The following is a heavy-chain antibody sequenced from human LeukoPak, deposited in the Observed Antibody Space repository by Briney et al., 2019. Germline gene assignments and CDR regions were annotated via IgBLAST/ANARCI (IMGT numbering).Heavy chain of an antibody. Sequence: PSETLSLTCTVSGGSISSYYWSWIRQPPGEGLEWIGYIYYSGSTNYNPSLKSRVTISVDTSKNQFSLKLSSVTAADTAVYYCARRITIFGVAQQGDAFDIWGQGTMVTVSS. D-gene: IGHD3-3*01. CDR3: ARRITIFGVAQQGDAFDI. CDR1: GGSISSYY. J-gene: IGHJ3*02. V-gene: IGHV4-59*01. CDR2: IYYSGST.